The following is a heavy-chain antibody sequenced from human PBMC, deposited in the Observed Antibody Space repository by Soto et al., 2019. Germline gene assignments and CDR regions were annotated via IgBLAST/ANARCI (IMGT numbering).Heavy chain of an antibody. J-gene: IGHJ6*02. CDR2: INPNSGGT. CDR3: ARALGAQGDPSYYVMDV. D-gene: IGHD2-21*01. CDR1: GYTFTGYY. Sequence: ASVKVSCKASGYTFTGYYMHWVRQAPGQGLEWMGWINPNSGGTNYAQKFQGWVTMTRDTSISTAYMELSRLRSDDTAVYYCARALGAQGDPSYYVMDVWGQGTTVTVSS. V-gene: IGHV1-2*04.